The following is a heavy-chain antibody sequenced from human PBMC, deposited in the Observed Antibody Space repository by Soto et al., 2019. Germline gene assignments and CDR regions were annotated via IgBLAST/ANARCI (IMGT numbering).Heavy chain of an antibody. Sequence: ASVKVSCKASGYTFTSYGISWVRKAPGQGLEWMGWISAYNGNTNYAQKIQGRVTMTTDTSTSTAYMELRSLRSDDTAVYYCARDGGYCSGGSCYNWFDPWGQGTLVTVSA. CDR2: ISAYNGNT. CDR1: GYTFTSYG. CDR3: ARDGGYCSGGSCYNWFDP. V-gene: IGHV1-18*01. J-gene: IGHJ5*02. D-gene: IGHD2-15*01.